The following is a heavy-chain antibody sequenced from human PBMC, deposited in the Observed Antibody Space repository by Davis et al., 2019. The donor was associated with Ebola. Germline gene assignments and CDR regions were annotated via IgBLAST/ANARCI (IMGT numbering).Heavy chain of an antibody. J-gene: IGHJ4*02. CDR1: GFTFSNYG. D-gene: IGHD2-15*01. CDR2: ISTNGENT. V-gene: IGHV3-64D*06. CDR3: VKDRFTVVVVHGGFDY. Sequence: GGSLRLSCAASGFTFSNYGMHWVRQAPGKGLESVSRISTNGENTYYAESVKGRFTISRDNSKDTLYLQMRSLRTEDTAVYYCVKDRFTVVVVHGGFDYWGQGTLVTVSS.